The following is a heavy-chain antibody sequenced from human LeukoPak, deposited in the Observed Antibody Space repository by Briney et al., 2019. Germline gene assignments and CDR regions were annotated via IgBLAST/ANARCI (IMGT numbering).Heavy chain of an antibody. J-gene: IGHJ5*02. CDR3: ARGPLAFRRVAGIFS. CDR2: IIHSGGT. CDR1: GGSFNGYS. D-gene: IGHD6-19*01. V-gene: IGHV4-34*01. Sequence: PSETLSLTCAVSGGSFNGYSCTWIRQPPGKGLEWIGEIIHSGGTSYNPSLKSRLTISVDTSRKQFSLKLTSGTAADTALYFCARGPLAFRRVAGIFSWGRGTQVTVSS.